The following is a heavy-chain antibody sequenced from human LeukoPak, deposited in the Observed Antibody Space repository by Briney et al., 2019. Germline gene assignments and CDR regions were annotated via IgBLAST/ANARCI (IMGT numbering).Heavy chain of an antibody. CDR3: ARDGRGYGNGVNWFDP. V-gene: IGHV4-38-2*02. J-gene: IGHJ5*02. CDR2: IYHSGST. D-gene: IGHD5-18*01. CDR1: GYSISSGYY. Sequence: SETLSLTCTVSGYSISSGYYWGWIRQPPGRGLEWIGSIYHSGSTYYNPSLKSRVTISVDTSKNQFSLKLSSVTAADTAVYYCARDGRGYGNGVNWFDPWGQGTLVTVSS.